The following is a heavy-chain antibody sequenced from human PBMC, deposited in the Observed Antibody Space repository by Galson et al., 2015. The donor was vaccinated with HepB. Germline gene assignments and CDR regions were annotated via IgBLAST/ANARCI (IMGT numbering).Heavy chain of an antibody. CDR2: IWHDGNND. CDR1: AFSLSNFA. V-gene: IGHV3-33*01. CDR3: AREEYQTGSSLGAMDV. J-gene: IGHJ6*02. Sequence: SLRLSCAASAFSLSNFAMHWVRRAPGKGLEGVAVIWHDGNNDDYADSVKGRFTVSRDISKNTLYLHMNSLRAEDTAVYFCAREEYQTGSSLGAMDVWGQGTTVTVSS. D-gene: IGHD6-6*01.